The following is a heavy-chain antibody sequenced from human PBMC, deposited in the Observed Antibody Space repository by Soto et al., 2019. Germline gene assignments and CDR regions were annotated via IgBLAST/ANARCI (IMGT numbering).Heavy chain of an antibody. V-gene: IGHV1-18*01. CDR3: ARGFRVAATRWWFDP. CDR1: GYTFTSYD. CDR2: ISTYNGNT. J-gene: IGHJ5*02. D-gene: IGHD2-15*01. Sequence: GASVNVSCKASGYTFTSYDISWVRQAPGQGLEWMGWISTYNGNTNYAQKLQGRVTMTTDTSTSTAYMELRSLRSDDTAVYYCARGFRVAATRWWFDPWGQGTLVTVSS.